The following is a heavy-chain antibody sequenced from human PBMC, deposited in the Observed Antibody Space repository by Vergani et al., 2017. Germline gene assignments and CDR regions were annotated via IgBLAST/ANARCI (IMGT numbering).Heavy chain of an antibody. J-gene: IGHJ3*02. CDR2: IYYSGST. CDR1: GGSISSYY. V-gene: IGHV4-59*01. D-gene: IGHD3-9*01. CDR3: ARGSLRYFDWLLGDAFDI. Sequence: QVQLQESGPGLVKPSQTLSLSCTVSGGSISSYYWSWIRKPPGKGLEWIGYIYYSGSTNYNPSLKSRVTISVDTSKNQFSLKLSSVTAADTAVYYCARGSLRYFDWLLGDAFDIWGQGTMVTVSS.